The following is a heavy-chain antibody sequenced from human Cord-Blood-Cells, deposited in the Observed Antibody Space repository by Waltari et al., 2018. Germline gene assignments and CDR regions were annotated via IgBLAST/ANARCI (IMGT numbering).Heavy chain of an antibody. CDR1: GGSFSGYY. Sequence: QVQLQQWCAGLLKPSATLSLTCAVHGGSFSGYYCRWIRPPPGKGLEWIGEINHSGSTNYHPSLKSRVSISVDASKNQFSLKLSYGSAADTAVYYCARVPNPHPHYGGDYWGQGTLVTVSS. V-gene: IGHV4-34*01. D-gene: IGHD4-17*01. CDR3: ARVPNPHPHYGGDY. J-gene: IGHJ4*02. CDR2: INHSGST.